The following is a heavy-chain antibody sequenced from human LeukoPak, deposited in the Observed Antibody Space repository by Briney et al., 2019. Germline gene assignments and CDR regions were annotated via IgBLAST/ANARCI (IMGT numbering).Heavy chain of an antibody. CDR1: GYSFTSYW. V-gene: IGHV5-51*01. Sequence: GGSLRLSCKGSGYSFTSYWIGWVRQMPGKGLEWMGIIYPGDSDTRYSPSFQGQVTISADKSISTAYLQWSSLKASDTAMYYCARRDSSSAVGYWGQGTLVTVSS. CDR3: ARRDSSSAVGY. D-gene: IGHD6-6*01. CDR2: IYPGDSDT. J-gene: IGHJ4*02.